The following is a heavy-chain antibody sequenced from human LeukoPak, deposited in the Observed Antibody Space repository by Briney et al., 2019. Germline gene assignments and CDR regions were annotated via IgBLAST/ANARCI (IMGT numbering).Heavy chain of an antibody. CDR2: MNPNSGNT. D-gene: IGHD3-10*01. V-gene: IGHV1-8*01. CDR1: GYTFTSYD. Sequence: ASVKVSCKASGYTFTSYDINWVRQATGQGLEWMGWMNPNSGNTGYAQKLQGRVTMTRNTSISTAYMGLSSLRSEDTAVYYCARRLMHYGSGSFFGYWGQGALVTVSS. CDR3: ARRLMHYGSGSFFGY. J-gene: IGHJ4*02.